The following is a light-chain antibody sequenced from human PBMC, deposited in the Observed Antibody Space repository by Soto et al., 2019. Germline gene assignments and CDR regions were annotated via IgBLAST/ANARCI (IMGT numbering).Light chain of an antibody. CDR3: QQYNNWPPGT. J-gene: IGKJ1*01. Sequence: EIVMTQSPATLSVSPGERATLSCRASQSVSSNLAWYQQKPGQAPRLLIYDASTRATGIPARFSGSGSGTEFNLTISSLQSEDFAVYYCQQYNNWPPGTFGQGTKVEIK. CDR1: QSVSSN. V-gene: IGKV3-15*01. CDR2: DAS.